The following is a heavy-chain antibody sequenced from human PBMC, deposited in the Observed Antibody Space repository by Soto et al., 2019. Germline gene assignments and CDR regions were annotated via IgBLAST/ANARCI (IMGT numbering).Heavy chain of an antibody. CDR2: IGTAGDT. V-gene: IGHV3-13*01. CDR1: GFTFSSYD. CDR3: ARNIPAAMVHYYYGMDV. D-gene: IGHD5-18*01. Sequence: GGSLRLSCAASGFTFSSYDMHWVRQATGKGLEWVSAIGTAGDTYYPGSVKGRFTISRENAKNSLYLQMNSLRAEDTAVYYCARNIPAAMVHYYYGMDVWGQGTTVT. J-gene: IGHJ6*02.